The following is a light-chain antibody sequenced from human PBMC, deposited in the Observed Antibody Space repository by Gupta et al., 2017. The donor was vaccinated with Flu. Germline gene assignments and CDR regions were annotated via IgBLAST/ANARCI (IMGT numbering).Light chain of an antibody. CDR2: AVS. CDR1: QSISTY. CDR3: QQSDSNIQLT. J-gene: IGKJ4*01. V-gene: IGKV1-39*01. Sequence: EIHMTQSPSSLSASVGDRVTITCRASQSISTYLNWYQHSPGMAPKLLIFAVSNLQNGVPSRFSGSGYGTSFTLTISSRQPEDSGTYYCQQSDSNIQLTFGGGTKVEVK.